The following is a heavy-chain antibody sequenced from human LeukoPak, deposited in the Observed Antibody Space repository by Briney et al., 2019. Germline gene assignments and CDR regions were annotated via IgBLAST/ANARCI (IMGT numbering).Heavy chain of an antibody. D-gene: IGHD6-19*01. CDR1: GDSVSSNSAA. CDR2: TYYRSKWYT. CDR3: ARDNRGIAVAGTGADYYYYYGMDV. V-gene: IGHV6-1*01. J-gene: IGHJ6*02. Sequence: SQTLSLTCAISGDSVSSNSAAWNWIRQSPSRGLEWLGRTYYRSKWYTDYAVSVKSRITINPDTSKNQFSLQLNSVTPEDTAVYYCARDNRGIAVAGTGADYYYYYGMDVWGQGTTVTVSS.